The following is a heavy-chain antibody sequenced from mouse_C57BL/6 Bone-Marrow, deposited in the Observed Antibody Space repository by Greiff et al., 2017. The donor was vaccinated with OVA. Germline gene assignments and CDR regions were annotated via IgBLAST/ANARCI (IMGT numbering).Heavy chain of an antibody. Sequence: QVQLQQSGAELVRPGASVKLSCKASGYTFTDYYINWVKQRPGQGLEWIARIYPGSGNTYYNEKFKGKATLTAEKSSSTAYMQLSSLTSEDSAVYFCARVTTVVGRGYFDVWGTGTTVTVSS. V-gene: IGHV1-76*01. CDR3: ARVTTVVGRGYFDV. D-gene: IGHD1-1*01. J-gene: IGHJ1*03. CDR1: GYTFTDYY. CDR2: IYPGSGNT.